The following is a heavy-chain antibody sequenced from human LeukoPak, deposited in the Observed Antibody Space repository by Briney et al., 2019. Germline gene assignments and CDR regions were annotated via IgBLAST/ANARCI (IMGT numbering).Heavy chain of an antibody. CDR1: GFTFSTYA. CDR3: AKDRRRGWYPPDY. D-gene: IGHD6-19*01. V-gene: IGHV3-30*02. CDR2: IRYDGSNK. J-gene: IGHJ4*02. Sequence: GGSLRLSCAASGFTFSTYAMHWVRQAPGKGLEWVAFIRYDGSNKYYADSVKGRFTISRDNSKNTLYLQMNSLRAEDTAVYYCAKDRRRGWYPPDYWGQGTLVTVSS.